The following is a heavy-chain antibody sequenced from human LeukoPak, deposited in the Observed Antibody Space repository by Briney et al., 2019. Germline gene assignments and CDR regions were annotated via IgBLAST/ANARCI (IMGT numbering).Heavy chain of an antibody. D-gene: IGHD6-13*01. CDR3: ARRYSSSWYVGVFDP. Sequence: SETLSLTCTVSGASIRNYYWSWIRQSPGKGLEWIGYIYYSGSTNYNPSLESRVAMSVDTSKNQFSLRLSSVTAADTAIYYCARRYSSSWYVGVFDPWGQGTLVTVSS. CDR1: GASIRNYY. J-gene: IGHJ5*02. CDR2: IYYSGST. V-gene: IGHV4-59*08.